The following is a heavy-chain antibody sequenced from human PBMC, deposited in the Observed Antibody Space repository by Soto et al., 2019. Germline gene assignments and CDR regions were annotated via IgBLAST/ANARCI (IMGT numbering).Heavy chain of an antibody. Sequence: PSVKVSCKVSGYTLTELSMHWVRQAPGKGLEWMGGFDPEDGETIYAQKFQGRVTMTEDTSTDTAYMELSSLRSEDTAVYYCSGAAMVFGDYYYGMDVWGQGTTVTVSS. CDR2: FDPEDGET. D-gene: IGHD3-3*01. CDR1: GYTLTELS. CDR3: SGAAMVFGDYYYGMDV. J-gene: IGHJ6*02. V-gene: IGHV1-24*01.